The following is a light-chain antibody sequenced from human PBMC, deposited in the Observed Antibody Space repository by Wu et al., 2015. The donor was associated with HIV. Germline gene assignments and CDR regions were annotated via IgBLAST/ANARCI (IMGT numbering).Light chain of an antibody. CDR3: QHRINWLFT. V-gene: IGKV3-15*01. CDR2: GAS. CDR1: HDVSRK. J-gene: IGKJ5*01. Sequence: EIGMTQSPVILSVSPGERATLSCRASHDVSRKLAWYQQKPGQAPRLLIYGASTRATGIPARFSGGGSGTDFTLTISSLEPEDSAVYYCQHRINWLFTFGQGTRLEIK.